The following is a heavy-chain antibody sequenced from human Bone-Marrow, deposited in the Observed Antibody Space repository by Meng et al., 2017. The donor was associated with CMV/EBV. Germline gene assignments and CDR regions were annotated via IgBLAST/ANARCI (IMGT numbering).Heavy chain of an antibody. J-gene: IGHJ5*02. Sequence: SETLSLTCTVSGGSISSSSYYWGWIRQPPGKGLEWIGSIYYSGSTYYNPSLKSRVTISVDTSKNLFTLKLSSVTAADTAVYYCAILPGGGWFDPWGQGTLVTVSS. D-gene: IGHD3-16*01. CDR1: GGSISSSSYY. CDR2: IYYSGST. CDR3: AILPGGGWFDP. V-gene: IGHV4-39*06.